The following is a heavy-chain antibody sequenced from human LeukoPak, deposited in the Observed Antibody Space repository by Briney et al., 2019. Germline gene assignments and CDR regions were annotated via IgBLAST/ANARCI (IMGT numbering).Heavy chain of an antibody. CDR1: GGSFSGYY. D-gene: IGHD3-10*01. V-gene: IGHV4-34*01. J-gene: IGHJ4*02. CDR3: ARFRRTLLWFGELGLDY. Sequence: SETLSLTCAVYGGSFSGYYWSWIRQPPGKGLEWIGAINHSGSTNYNPSLKSRVTISVDTSKNQFSLKLSSVTAADTAVYYCARFRRTLLWFGELGLDYWGQGTLVTVSS. CDR2: INHSGST.